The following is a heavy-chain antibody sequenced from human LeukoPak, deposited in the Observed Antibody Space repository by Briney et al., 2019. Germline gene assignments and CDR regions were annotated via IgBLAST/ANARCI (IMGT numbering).Heavy chain of an antibody. V-gene: IGHV3-21*04. CDR1: GFTFSSYS. Sequence: GGSLRLSCAASGFTFSSYSMNWVRQAPGKGLEWVSSISSSSSYIYYADSVKGRFTISRDNARNSLFLQMNSLRVEDTAVYFCTRDPDKSSKVDFWGQGTLVTVSS. J-gene: IGHJ4*02. CDR3: TRDPDKSSKVDF. CDR2: ISSSSSYI. D-gene: IGHD3-9*01.